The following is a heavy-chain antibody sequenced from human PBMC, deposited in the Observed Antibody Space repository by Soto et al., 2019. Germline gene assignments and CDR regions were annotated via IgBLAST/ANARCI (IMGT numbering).Heavy chain of an antibody. CDR3: ARRPHYYDSSGYYLDY. D-gene: IGHD3-22*01. V-gene: IGHV1-46*01. CDR1: GYTFTSYY. CDR2: INPSGGST. Sequence: QVQLVQSGAEVKKPGASVKVSCKASGYTFTSYYMHWVRQAPGQGLEWMGIINPSGGSTSYAQKFQGRVTMTRDTSTSTVYMELSSLRSEDMAVYYCARRPHYYDSSGYYLDYWGQGTLVTVSS. J-gene: IGHJ4*02.